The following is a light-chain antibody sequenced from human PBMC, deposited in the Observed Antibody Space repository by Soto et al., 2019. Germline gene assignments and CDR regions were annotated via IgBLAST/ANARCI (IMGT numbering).Light chain of an antibody. J-gene: IGLJ3*02. CDR3: SSYAGSNNLV. CDR1: SSDVGGYNY. Sequence: QSALTQPPSAXXXXXXXXXXSCTGTSSDVGGYNYVSWYQQHPGKAPKLMIYEVSKRPSGVPDRFSGSKSGNTASLTVSGLQAEDEADYYCSSYAGSNNLVFGGGTKLTVL. CDR2: EVS. V-gene: IGLV2-8*01.